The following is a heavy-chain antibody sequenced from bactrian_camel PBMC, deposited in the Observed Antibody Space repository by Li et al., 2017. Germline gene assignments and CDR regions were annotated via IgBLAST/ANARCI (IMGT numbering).Heavy chain of an antibody. V-gene: IGHV3S1*01. Sequence: VQLVESGGGSVQAGGSLTLSCSASESTSSGNCMAWFRQGPRKDREEVASIYTGSGLTHSADSVKGRFAISHDNSKNTLYLQMNGLEPEDTALYYCAAEGWTSHSDYYNYWGQGTQVTVS. CDR1: ESTSSGNC. CDR2: IYTGSGLT. J-gene: IGHJ4*01. D-gene: IGHD4*01. CDR3: AAEGWTSHSDYYNY.